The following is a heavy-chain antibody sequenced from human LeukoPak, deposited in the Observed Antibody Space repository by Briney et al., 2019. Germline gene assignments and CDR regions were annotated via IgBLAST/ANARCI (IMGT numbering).Heavy chain of an antibody. D-gene: IGHD3-22*01. V-gene: IGHV3-66*01. J-gene: IGHJ4*02. Sequence: GGSLRLSCAASGFTVRNNYMSWVRQAPGKGLEWVSVIYSGDNTYYADSVKGRFTISRDNSKNTLYLQMNSLRAEDTAVYYCAKVTMIVVVITGEFDYWGQGTLVTVSS. CDR3: AKVTMIVVVITGEFDY. CDR2: IYSGDNT. CDR1: GFTVRNNY.